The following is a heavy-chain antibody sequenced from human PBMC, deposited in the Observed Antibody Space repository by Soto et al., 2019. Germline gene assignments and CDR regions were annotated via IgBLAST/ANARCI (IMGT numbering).Heavy chain of an antibody. CDR2: ISYDGSNK. CDR3: ARDAVGGTETGTTFYYYGMDV. J-gene: IGHJ6*02. CDR1: GFTFSSYA. Sequence: QVQLVESGGGVVQPGRSLRLSCAASGFTFSSYAMHWVRQAPGKGLEWVAVISYDGSNKYYADSVKGRFTISRDNSKNTLYLQMNSLRAEETAVYYCARDAVGGTETGTTFYYYGMDVWGQGTTVTVSS. D-gene: IGHD1-1*01. V-gene: IGHV3-30-3*01.